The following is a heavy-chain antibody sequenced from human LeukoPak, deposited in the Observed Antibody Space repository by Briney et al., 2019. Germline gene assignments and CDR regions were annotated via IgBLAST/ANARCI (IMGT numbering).Heavy chain of an antibody. J-gene: IGHJ4*02. CDR2: ISGSGGST. D-gene: IGHD3-3*01. V-gene: IGHV3-23*01. Sequence: GGSLRLSCAASGFTFSSYGMHWVRLAPGKGLEWVSAISGSGGSTYYADSVKGRFTISRDNSKNTLYLQMNSLRAEDTAVYYCAKEVTGYYDFWSGYSDWGQGTLVTVSS. CDR1: GFTFSSYG. CDR3: AKEVTGYYDFWSGYSD.